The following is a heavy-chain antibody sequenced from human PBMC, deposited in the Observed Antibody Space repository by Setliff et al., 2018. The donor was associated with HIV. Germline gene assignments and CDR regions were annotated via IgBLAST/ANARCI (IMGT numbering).Heavy chain of an antibody. D-gene: IGHD1-26*01. CDR1: GYTFTSYD. Sequence: ASVKVSCKASGYTFTSYDINWVRQATGQGLEWMGWISAYNGNTNYAQKLQGRVTMTTDTSTSTAYMELRSLRSGDTAVYYCARDKWELLTSFYYYYGMDVWGQGTTVTV. V-gene: IGHV1-18*01. J-gene: IGHJ6*02. CDR3: ARDKWELLTSFYYYYGMDV. CDR2: ISAYNGNT.